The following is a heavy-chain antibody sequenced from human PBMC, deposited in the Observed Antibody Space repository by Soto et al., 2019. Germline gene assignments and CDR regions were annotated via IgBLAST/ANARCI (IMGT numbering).Heavy chain of an antibody. V-gene: IGHV3-30*18. CDR1: GFTFRSYG. J-gene: IGHJ6*03. CDR2: ISYDGSNK. D-gene: IGHD1-1*01. Sequence: PGGSLRLSCAASGFTFRSYGMHWVRQAPGKGLEWVAVISYDGSNKYYADSVKGRFTISRDNSKNTLYLQMNSLRAEDTAVYYCAKSLQGNYYMAVWGKGTTVTVSS. CDR3: AKSLQGNYYMAV.